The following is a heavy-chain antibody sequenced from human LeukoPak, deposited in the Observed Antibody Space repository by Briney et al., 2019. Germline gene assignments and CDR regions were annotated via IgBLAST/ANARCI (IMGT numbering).Heavy chain of an antibody. D-gene: IGHD3-3*01. Sequence: GGSLRLSCAASGFTFSRYWMSWVRQAPGKGLEWVANIEQDGSEKYYVDSVKGRFTISRDNAKNSLYLQMNSLRAEDTAVYYCARVLAGWDNYYYYMDVWGKGTTVTVSS. J-gene: IGHJ6*03. CDR3: ARVLAGWDNYYYYMDV. CDR1: GFTFSRYW. V-gene: IGHV3-7*01. CDR2: IEQDGSEK.